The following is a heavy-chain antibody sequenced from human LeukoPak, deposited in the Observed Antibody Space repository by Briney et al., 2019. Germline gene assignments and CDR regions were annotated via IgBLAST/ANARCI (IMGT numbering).Heavy chain of an antibody. CDR2: INPNSGGT. CDR3: AREITRSGYDSSNDAFDI. J-gene: IGHJ3*02. CDR1: GYTFTGYY. Sequence: ASVKVSCKASGYTFTGYYMHWVRQAPGQGLEWMGWINPNSGGTNYAQKFQGRVTMTRDTSISTAYMELSRLRSDDTAVYYCAREITRSGYDSSNDAFDIWGQGTMVTVSS. V-gene: IGHV1-2*02. D-gene: IGHD3-22*01.